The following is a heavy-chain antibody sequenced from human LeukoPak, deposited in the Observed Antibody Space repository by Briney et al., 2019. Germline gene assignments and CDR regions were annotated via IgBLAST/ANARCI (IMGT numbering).Heavy chain of an antibody. Sequence: PSETLSLTCTVSGGSISSYYWSWIRQPPGKGLEWIGYIYYSGSTNYNPSLKSRVTISVDTSKNQFSLKLSSVTAADTAVYYCAREITGSHAFDIWGQGTMVTVSS. J-gene: IGHJ3*02. D-gene: IGHD1-20*01. V-gene: IGHV4-59*01. CDR1: GGSISSYY. CDR2: IYYSGST. CDR3: AREITGSHAFDI.